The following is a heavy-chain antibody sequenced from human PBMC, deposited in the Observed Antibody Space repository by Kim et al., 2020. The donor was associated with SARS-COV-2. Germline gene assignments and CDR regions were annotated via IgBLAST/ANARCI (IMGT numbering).Heavy chain of an antibody. CDR2: IYYSGST. Sequence: SETLSLTCTVSGGSISSSSYYWGWIRQPPGKGLEWIGSIYYSGSTYYNPSLKSRVTISVDTSKNQFSLKLSSVTAADTAVYYCARVMGYYDSSGYYNDAFDIWGQGTMVTVSS. J-gene: IGHJ3*02. V-gene: IGHV4-39*07. CDR1: GGSISSSSYY. D-gene: IGHD3-22*01. CDR3: ARVMGYYDSSGYYNDAFDI.